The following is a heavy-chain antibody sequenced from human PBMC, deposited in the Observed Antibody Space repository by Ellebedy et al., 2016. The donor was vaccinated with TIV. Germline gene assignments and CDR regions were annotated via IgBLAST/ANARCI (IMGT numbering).Heavy chain of an antibody. D-gene: IGHD5-24*01. J-gene: IGHJ4*02. CDR3: ARSRDGYNFIGDY. CDR1: GVTFSSYW. V-gene: IGHV3-74*01. Sequence: GESLKISCAASGVTFSSYWMPWVRQAPGKGLVWVSRINSDGSSTSYADSVKGRFTISRDNAKNTLYLQMNSLRAEDTAVYYCARSRDGYNFIGDYWGQGTLVTVSS. CDR2: INSDGSST.